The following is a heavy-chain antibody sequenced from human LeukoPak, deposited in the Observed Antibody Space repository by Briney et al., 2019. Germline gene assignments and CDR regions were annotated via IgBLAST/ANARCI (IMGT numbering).Heavy chain of an antibody. CDR3: AREDSSSWPYYYYYYGMDV. CDR1: GCTFTSYG. Sequence: GASVKVSCKASGCTFTSYGISWVRQAPGQGLEWMGWISAYNGNTNYAQKLQGRVTMTTDTSTSTAYMELRSLRSDDTAVYYCAREDSSSWPYYYYYYGMDVWGQGTTVTVSS. D-gene: IGHD6-13*01. CDR2: ISAYNGNT. J-gene: IGHJ6*02. V-gene: IGHV1-18*01.